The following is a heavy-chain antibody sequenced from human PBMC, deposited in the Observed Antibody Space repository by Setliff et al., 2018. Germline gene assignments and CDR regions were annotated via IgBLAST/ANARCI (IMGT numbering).Heavy chain of an antibody. CDR3: ARDNTMVGATDY. CDR1: GASINSGTYY. J-gene: IGHJ4*02. Sequence: SETLSLTCAVSGASINSGTYYWSWIRQPPGKGLEWIGRLHTSGSIDYNPSLKSRVTISVDTSKNQFSLRLRSVTAADTAVYFCARDNTMVGATDYWGLGALVTVSS. D-gene: IGHD1-26*01. V-gene: IGHV4-61*02. CDR2: LHTSGSI.